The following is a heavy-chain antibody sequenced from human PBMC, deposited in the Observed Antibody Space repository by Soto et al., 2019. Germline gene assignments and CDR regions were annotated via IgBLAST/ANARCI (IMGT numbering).Heavy chain of an antibody. CDR2: ITGSGGST. CDR3: AKDRYGDYVVIDY. J-gene: IGHJ4*02. D-gene: IGHD4-17*01. V-gene: IGHV3-23*01. Sequence: EVQLLEAGGGLVQPGGSLSLSCAASGFTFSTYAMIWVRQAPGKGLEWVSGITGSGGSTYYADSVKGRFTISRDTSKNTLFLQMNSLRAEDTAVYYCAKDRYGDYVVIDYWGQGTMVTVSS. CDR1: GFTFSTYA.